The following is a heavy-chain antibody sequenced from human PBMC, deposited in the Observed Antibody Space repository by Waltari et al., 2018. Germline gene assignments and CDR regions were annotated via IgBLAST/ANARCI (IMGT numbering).Heavy chain of an antibody. CDR3: ALEDYYDSSGYYGAFDI. CDR1: GYTFTSYG. D-gene: IGHD3-22*01. CDR2: ISAYNGNT. J-gene: IGHJ3*02. Sequence: QVQLVQSGAEVKKPGASVKVSCKASGYTFTSYGISWVRQAPGQGLEWMGWISAYNGNTHYAQKLQGRVTMTTDTSTSTAYMELRSLRSDDTAVYYCALEDYYDSSGYYGAFDIWGQGTMVTVSS. V-gene: IGHV1-18*01.